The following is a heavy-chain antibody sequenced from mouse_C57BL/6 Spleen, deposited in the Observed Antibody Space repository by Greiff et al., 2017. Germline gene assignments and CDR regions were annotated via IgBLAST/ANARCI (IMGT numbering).Heavy chain of an antibody. D-gene: IGHD1-1*01. V-gene: IGHV1-55*01. CDR2: IYPGSGST. CDR1: GYTFTSYW. CDR3: ARERTVVACDFDY. J-gene: IGHJ2*01. Sequence: QVQLQQPGAELVKPGASVKMSCKASGYTFTSYWITWVKQRPGQGLEWIGDIYPGSGSTNYNEKFKSKATLTVDTSSSTAYMQLSSLTSEDSAVYFCARERTVVACDFDYWGQGTTLTVSS.